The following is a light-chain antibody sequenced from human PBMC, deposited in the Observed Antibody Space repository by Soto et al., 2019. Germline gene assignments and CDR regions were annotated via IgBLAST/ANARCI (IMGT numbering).Light chain of an antibody. J-gene: IGKJ1*01. CDR1: QSISSW. CDR2: DAS. V-gene: IGKV1-5*01. Sequence: DLQMTQSPSTLSASVGDRVTITCRASQSISSWLAWYQQKPGKAPKLLIYDASSLERGVPSRFSGSGSGTEFTLTISSLQPDDFATYYCQQYNSYSTWTFGQGTKVEIK. CDR3: QQYNSYSTWT.